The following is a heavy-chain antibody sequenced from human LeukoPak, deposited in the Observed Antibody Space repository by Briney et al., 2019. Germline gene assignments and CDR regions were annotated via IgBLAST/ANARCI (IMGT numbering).Heavy chain of an antibody. J-gene: IGHJ6*03. D-gene: IGHD3-10*01. CDR2: ISGSGGST. Sequence: PGGSLRLSCVASGFTFSSRDWMTWVRQAPGKGLEWVSAISGSGGSTYYADSVKGRFTISRDNSKNTLYLQMNSLRAEDTAIYYCAKYYGSALDYMDVWGKGTTVTISS. CDR1: GFTFSSRDW. CDR3: AKYYGSALDYMDV. V-gene: IGHV3-23*01.